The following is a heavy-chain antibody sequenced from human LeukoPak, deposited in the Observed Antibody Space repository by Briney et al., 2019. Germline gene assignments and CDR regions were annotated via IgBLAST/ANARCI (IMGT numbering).Heavy chain of an antibody. Sequence: SVKVSRKASGYTFTSYGISWVRQAPGQGLEWMGRIIPILGIANYAQKFQGRVTITADKSTSTAYMELSSLRSEDTAVYYCARDLGSVGNYNWFDPWGQGTLVTVSS. J-gene: IGHJ5*02. V-gene: IGHV1-69*04. CDR3: ARDLGSVGNYNWFDP. CDR1: GYTFTSYG. CDR2: IIPILGIA. D-gene: IGHD3-10*01.